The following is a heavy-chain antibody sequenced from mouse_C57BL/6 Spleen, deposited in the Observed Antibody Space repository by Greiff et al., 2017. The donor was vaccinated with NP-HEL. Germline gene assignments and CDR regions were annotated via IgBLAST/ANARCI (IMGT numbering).Heavy chain of an antibody. CDR2: IYPGDGDT. Sequence: VKVVESGPELVKPGASVKISCKASGYAFSSSWMNWVKQRPGKGLEWIGRIYPGDGDTNYNGKFKGKATLTADKSSSTAYMQLSSLTSEDSAVYFCRNWDGAYWGQGTLVTVSA. J-gene: IGHJ3*01. V-gene: IGHV1-82*01. CDR1: GYAFSSSW. CDR3: RNWDGAY. D-gene: IGHD4-1*02.